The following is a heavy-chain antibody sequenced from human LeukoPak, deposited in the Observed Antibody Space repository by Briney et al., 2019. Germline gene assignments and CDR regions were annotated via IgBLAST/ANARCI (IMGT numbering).Heavy chain of an antibody. CDR3: AREEWNPVLNWFDP. V-gene: IGHV6-1*01. Sequence: SQTLSFTCAISGDSVSSNSAAWNWIRQSPSRGLEWLGRTYYRSKWYNDYAVSVKSRITINPDTPKNQFSLQLNSVTPEDTAVYYCAREEWNPVLNWFDPWGQGTLVTVSS. CDR2: TYYRSKWYN. D-gene: IGHD3-3*01. J-gene: IGHJ5*02. CDR1: GDSVSSNSAA.